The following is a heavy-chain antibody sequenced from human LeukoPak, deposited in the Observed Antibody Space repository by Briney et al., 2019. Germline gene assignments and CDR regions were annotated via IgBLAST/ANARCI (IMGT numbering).Heavy chain of an antibody. V-gene: IGHV3-30*04. CDR1: GFTFSTYA. D-gene: IGHD3-9*01. J-gene: IGHJ4*02. CDR2: ISYDGSSK. CDR3: AKELKTYYDILTGYQNFDY. Sequence: PGGSLRLSCAASGFTFSTYAMHWVRQAPGKGLEWVAVISYDGSSKYYADSVKGRFTISRDNSKNTLYLQMNSLRAEDTAVYYCAKELKTYYDILTGYQNFDYWGQGTLVTVSS.